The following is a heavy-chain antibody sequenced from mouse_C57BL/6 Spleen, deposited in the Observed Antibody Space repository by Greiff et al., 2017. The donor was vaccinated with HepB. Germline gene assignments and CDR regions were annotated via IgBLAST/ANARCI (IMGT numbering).Heavy chain of an antibody. J-gene: IGHJ3*01. D-gene: IGHD2-5*01. CDR2: IDPETGGT. CDR3: TSSYYSTYGFAY. V-gene: IGHV1-15*01. CDR1: GYTFTDYE. Sequence: VQLQQSGAELVRPGASVTLSCKASGYTFTDYEMHWVKQTPVHGLEWIGAIDPETGGTAYNQKFKGKAILTADKSSSTAYMELRSLTSEDSAVYYCTSSYYSTYGFAYWGQGTLVTVSA.